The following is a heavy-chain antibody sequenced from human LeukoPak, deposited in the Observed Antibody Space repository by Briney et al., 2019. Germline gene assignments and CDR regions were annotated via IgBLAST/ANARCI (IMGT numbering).Heavy chain of an antibody. V-gene: IGHV3-21*01. CDR2: ISTGGDNK. CDR3: ARSFCTSATCSKGHYYYVMTS. CDR1: GFTFSRYA. D-gene: IGHD2-8*01. Sequence: GGSLRLSCAASGFTFSRYAMNWVRQAPGKGLEWVSYISTGGDNKFYADSLKGRFTVSRDNAKNSLFLQMDSLRVEDTAVYYCARSFCTSATCSKGHYYYVMTSGAKGPRSPSP. J-gene: IGHJ6*02.